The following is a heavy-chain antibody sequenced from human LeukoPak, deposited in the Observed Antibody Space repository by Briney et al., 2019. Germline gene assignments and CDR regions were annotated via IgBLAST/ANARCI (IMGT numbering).Heavy chain of an antibody. CDR3: ARDRTAGVRYFDSDRDY. CDR2: INPNSGGT. CDR1: GYTFTSYD. Sequence: GASVKVSCKASGYTFTSYDINWVRQAPGQGLEWMGWINPNSGGTNYAQKFQGRVTMTRDTSISTAYMELSRLRSDDTAVYYCARDRTAGVRYFDSDRDYWGQGTLVTVSS. D-gene: IGHD3-9*01. V-gene: IGHV1-2*02. J-gene: IGHJ4*02.